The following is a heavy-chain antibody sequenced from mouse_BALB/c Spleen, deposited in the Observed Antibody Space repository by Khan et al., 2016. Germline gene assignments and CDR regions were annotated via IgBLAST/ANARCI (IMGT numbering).Heavy chain of an antibody. CDR2: IDPANGNT. Sequence: VQLQQPGAELVKPGASVKLSCTASGFKIKDTYMHWVKQRPEQGLEWIGRIDPANGNTKYDPKFQDKATITADTSSNTAYLQPSSLTSEDTAVYYCAHGNYGFADWGQGTLVTVSA. CDR3: AHGNYGFAD. J-gene: IGHJ3*01. CDR1: GFKIKDTY. D-gene: IGHD2-1*01. V-gene: IGHV14-3*02.